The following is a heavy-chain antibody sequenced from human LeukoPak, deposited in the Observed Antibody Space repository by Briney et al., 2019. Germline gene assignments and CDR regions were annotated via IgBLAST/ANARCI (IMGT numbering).Heavy chain of an antibody. CDR1: GGSMTSYY. CDR2: IYHSGDT. CDR3: AKAQIPYGSGSYYKGY. J-gene: IGHJ4*02. V-gene: IGHV4-59*01. Sequence: SETLSLTCTVSGGSMTSYYWTWIRQPPGKGLEWIGFIYHSGDTNYNPSLKSRVTISVDTSKNQFSLKLSSVTAADTAVYYCAKAQIPYGSGSYYKGYWGQGTLVTVSS. D-gene: IGHD3-10*01.